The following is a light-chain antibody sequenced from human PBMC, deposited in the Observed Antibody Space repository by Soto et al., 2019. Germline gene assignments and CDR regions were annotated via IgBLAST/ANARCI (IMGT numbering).Light chain of an antibody. V-gene: IGKV2-28*01. CDR3: MQALQTPLT. CDR1: QSLLHSNGYNY. J-gene: IGKJ5*01. CDR2: LGS. Sequence: DIVMTQSPLSLPVTPGEPASISCRSSQSLLHSNGYNYLDWYLQKPGQSPQLLIYLGSNRASGVPDRFSGSGSGTDFTLKISRLEAEDVGVYYCMQALQTPLTFGQGTRLEI.